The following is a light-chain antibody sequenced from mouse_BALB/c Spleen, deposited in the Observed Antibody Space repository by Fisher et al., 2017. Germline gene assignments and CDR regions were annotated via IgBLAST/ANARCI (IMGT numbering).Light chain of an antibody. J-gene: IGKJ4*01. CDR1: SSVSS. CDR3: FQGSGYPLFT. Sequence: IVLTQSPAIMSASPGEKVTMTCRASSSVSSSYLHWYQQKSGTSPKRWIYDTSKLASGVPARFSGSGSGTSYSLTISSMEAEDVATYYCFQGSGYPLFTFGSGTKLEIK. CDR2: DTS. V-gene: IGKV4-59*01.